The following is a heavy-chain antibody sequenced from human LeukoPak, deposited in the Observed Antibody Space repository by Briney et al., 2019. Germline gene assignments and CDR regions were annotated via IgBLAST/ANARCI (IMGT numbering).Heavy chain of an antibody. CDR3: ARTQSQSGRYRYYVGY. Sequence: PSETLSLTCTVSGSTVGSDGYYWSWNPQPPGGELDSIGYGYYNSNTNYNPSLKSRVTRSVDPSKNQFSLKLNSVTAADTAVYYCARTQSQSGRYRYYVGYWGQGTLVTVSS. V-gene: IGHV4-61*08. J-gene: IGHJ4*02. D-gene: IGHD1-26*01. CDR2: GYYNSNT. CDR1: GSTVGSDGYY.